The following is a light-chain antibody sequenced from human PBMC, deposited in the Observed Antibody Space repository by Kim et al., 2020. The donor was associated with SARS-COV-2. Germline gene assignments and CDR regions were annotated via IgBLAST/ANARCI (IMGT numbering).Light chain of an antibody. CDR3: QQYLISPWT. CDR1: QSVGSTY. Sequence: EIVVTQSPDTLSLSPGESATLSCRASQSVGSTYLAWYQQKPGQAPRLLIYGGSSRATGIPDRFIGSGSGTDFTLAISRLEPEDFAVYYCQQYLISPWTFGQGTKVDIK. J-gene: IGKJ1*01. V-gene: IGKV3-20*01. CDR2: GGS.